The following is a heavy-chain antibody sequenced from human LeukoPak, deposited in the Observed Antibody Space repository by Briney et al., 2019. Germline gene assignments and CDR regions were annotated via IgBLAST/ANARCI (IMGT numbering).Heavy chain of an antibody. J-gene: IGHJ4*02. CDR1: GFTFDDYA. D-gene: IGHD5-24*01. CDR2: ISWNSGSI. CDR3: AKDGGDGYNWKPSGFDY. Sequence: GGSLRLSCAASGFTFDDYAMHWVRQAPGKGLEWVSGISWNSGSIGYADSVKGRFTISRDNAKNSLCLQMNSLRAEDTALYYCAKDGGDGYNWKPSGFDYWGQGTLVTVSS. V-gene: IGHV3-9*01.